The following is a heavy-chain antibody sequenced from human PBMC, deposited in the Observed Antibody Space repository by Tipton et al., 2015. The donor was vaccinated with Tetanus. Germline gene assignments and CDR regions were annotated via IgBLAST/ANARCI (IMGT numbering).Heavy chain of an antibody. V-gene: IGHV4-31*03. J-gene: IGHJ4*02. Sequence: TLSLTCTVSGGSISSGGYYWSWIRQHPGKGLEWIGDIYYSGSTYYNPSLKSRATLSVDPSKNQFSLKLNSMTAGDTAVYYCARDQARGARGWNYFDYWGQGTLVTVSS. CDR3: ARDQARGARGWNYFDY. CDR2: IYYSGST. CDR1: GGSISSGGYY. D-gene: IGHD1-26*01.